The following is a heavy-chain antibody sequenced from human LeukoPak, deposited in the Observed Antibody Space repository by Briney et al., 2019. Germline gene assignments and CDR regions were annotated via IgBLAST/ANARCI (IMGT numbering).Heavy chain of an antibody. Sequence: PGGSLRLSCAASGFTFSNYGMHWVRQAPGKGLEWVAIISYDGSNKYYADSVKGRFTISRDNSKNTLYLQMNSLRAEDTAVYYCARGGQWLPFDYWGQGTLVTVSS. V-gene: IGHV3-30*03. D-gene: IGHD6-19*01. CDR2: ISYDGSNK. CDR3: ARGGQWLPFDY. CDR1: GFTFSNYG. J-gene: IGHJ4*02.